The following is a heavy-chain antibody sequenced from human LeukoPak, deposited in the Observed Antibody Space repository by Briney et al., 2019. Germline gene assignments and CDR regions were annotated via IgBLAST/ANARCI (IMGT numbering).Heavy chain of an antibody. V-gene: IGHV4-31*03. Sequence: SQTLSLTCTVSGGSISSSGYYSSWIRQHPGKGLEWIGYIYSSGSTYYNPSLKSRVTISVDTSKNQFSLKLNSVTAADTAVYYCARFPVVVPATVGYAFDIWGQGTMVTVSS. CDR2: IYSSGST. D-gene: IGHD2-15*01. CDR3: ARFPVVVPATVGYAFDI. CDR1: GGSISSSGYY. J-gene: IGHJ3*02.